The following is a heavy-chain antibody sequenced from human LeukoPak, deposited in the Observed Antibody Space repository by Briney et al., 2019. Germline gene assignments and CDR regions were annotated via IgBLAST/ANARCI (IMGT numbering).Heavy chain of an antibody. Sequence: GGSLRLSCAASGFTFSSYAMSWVRQAPGKGLEWVSSISGGGSTTYDADSVKARFTISRDNSKNTLDLQMNSLRADDTAVYYCAKNRGSAGWSDYWGQGTLVTVSS. V-gene: IGHV3-23*01. J-gene: IGHJ4*02. CDR1: GFTFSSYA. CDR3: AKNRGSAGWSDY. D-gene: IGHD6-19*01. CDR2: ISGGGSTT.